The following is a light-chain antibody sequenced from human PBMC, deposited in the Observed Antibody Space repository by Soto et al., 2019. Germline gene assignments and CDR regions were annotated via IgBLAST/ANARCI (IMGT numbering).Light chain of an antibody. CDR1: SGHSSYA. Sequence: QPVLTQSPSASASLGASVKLTCTLSSGHSSYAIAWHQQQPEKGPRYLMKLNSDGSHSKGDGIPDRFSGSSSGAERYPTISSLQSEDEADYYCQTWGTGIRVFGTGTKVTVL. CDR3: QTWGTGIRV. V-gene: IGLV4-69*01. CDR2: LNSDGSH. J-gene: IGLJ1*01.